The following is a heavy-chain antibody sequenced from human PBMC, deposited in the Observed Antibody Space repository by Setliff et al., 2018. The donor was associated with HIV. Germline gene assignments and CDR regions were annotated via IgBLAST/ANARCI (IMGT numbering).Heavy chain of an antibody. Sequence: GESLTISCAASGFTFSSYGMHWVRQAPGKGLEWVAVIWYDGSNKYYADSVKGRFTISRDNSKNTLYLQMNSLRAEDTAVYYCAKTRIVGAFDAFDIWGQGTMVTVSS. CDR2: IWYDGSNK. D-gene: IGHD1-26*01. J-gene: IGHJ3*02. CDR1: GFTFSSYG. V-gene: IGHV3-33*06. CDR3: AKTRIVGAFDAFDI.